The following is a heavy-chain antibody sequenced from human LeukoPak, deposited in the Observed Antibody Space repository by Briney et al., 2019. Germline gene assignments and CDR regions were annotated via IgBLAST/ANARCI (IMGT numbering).Heavy chain of an antibody. CDR1: GFTFSSYS. V-gene: IGHV3-21*01. CDR3: AMTVEMATIVDY. Sequence: GGSLRLSCAASGFTFSSYSMNWVRQAPGKGLEWVSSISSSSSYIYYADSVEGRFTISRDNAKNSLYLQMNSLRAEDTAVYYCAMTVEMATIVDYWGQGTLVTVSS. J-gene: IGHJ4*02. D-gene: IGHD5-24*01. CDR2: ISSSSSYI.